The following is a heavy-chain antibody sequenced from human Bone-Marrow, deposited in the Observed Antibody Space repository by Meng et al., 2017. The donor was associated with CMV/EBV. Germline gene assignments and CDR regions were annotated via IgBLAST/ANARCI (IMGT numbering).Heavy chain of an antibody. J-gene: IGHJ4*02. CDR1: GFTFSSYW. CDR3: ARCALDYYDSSGYYYVGWDYFDY. V-gene: IGHV3-7*01. Sequence: GECLKISCAASGFTFSSYWMSWVRQAPGKGLEWVANIKQDGSEKYYVDSVKGRFTISRDNAKNSLYLQMNSLRAEDTAVYYCARCALDYYDSSGYYYVGWDYFDYWGQGTLVTVSS. CDR2: IKQDGSEK. D-gene: IGHD3-22*01.